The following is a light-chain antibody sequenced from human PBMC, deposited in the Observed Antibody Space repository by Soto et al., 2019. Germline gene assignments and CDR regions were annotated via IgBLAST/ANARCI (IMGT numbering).Light chain of an antibody. CDR2: KAS. J-gene: IGKJ1*01. CDR3: QQYDTYWT. Sequence: DSQMTQSPSTLSASVGDRVIITCRASQSISNWLAWYQQKPGKAPNLLIYKASSLKSGVPSRFSGSGSGTEFTLTISSLQPDDFATYYCQQYDTYWTFGQGTKV. V-gene: IGKV1-5*03. CDR1: QSISNW.